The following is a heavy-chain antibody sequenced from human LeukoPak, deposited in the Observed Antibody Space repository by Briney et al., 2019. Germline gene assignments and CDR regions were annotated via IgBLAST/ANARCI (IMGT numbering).Heavy chain of an antibody. CDR3: ARDGRYYYDSSGYQEVPPFDY. CDR2: IWYDGSNK. V-gene: IGHV3-33*01. CDR1: GSTFSSYG. Sequence: GGSLRLSCAASGSTFSSYGMHWVRQAPGKGLEWVAVIWYDGSNKYYADSVKGRFTISRDNSKNTLYLQMNSLRAEDTAVYYCARDGRYYYDSSGYQEVPPFDYWGQGTLVTVSS. J-gene: IGHJ4*02. D-gene: IGHD3-22*01.